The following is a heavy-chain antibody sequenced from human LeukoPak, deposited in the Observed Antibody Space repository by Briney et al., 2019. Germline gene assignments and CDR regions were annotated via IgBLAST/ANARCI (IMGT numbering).Heavy chain of an antibody. CDR2: IYAVGHT. J-gene: IGHJ6*04. CDR3: ARAPSHIAVAQGDV. D-gene: IGHD6-19*01. Sequence: GCLRLSCAASGVTVISVYMTWVRQAPGKCLECVSLIYAVGHTHYTDSVKGRVTVSSEESKNTMYLQMNSPRVEDTTIYYFARAPSHIAVAQGDVSGDGTTVTASS. CDR1: GVTVISVY. V-gene: IGHV3-53*01.